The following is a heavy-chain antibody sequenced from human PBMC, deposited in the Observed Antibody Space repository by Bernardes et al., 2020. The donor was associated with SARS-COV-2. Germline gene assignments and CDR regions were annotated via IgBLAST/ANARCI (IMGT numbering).Heavy chain of an antibody. J-gene: IGHJ6*03. CDR1: GFTFDRYA. D-gene: IGHD6-19*01. Sequence: GGSLRLSCPASGFTFDRYAMHWVRQAPGKGLEYLAGISCNGGNTHYASSVKGRLTISRDNSKSTVYLQVDSLRGDDTAIYYCTRGAVLDYHYYYMDVWGKRTTVAVSS. CDR3: TRGAVLDYHYYYMDV. CDR2: ISCNGGNT. V-gene: IGHV3-64*01.